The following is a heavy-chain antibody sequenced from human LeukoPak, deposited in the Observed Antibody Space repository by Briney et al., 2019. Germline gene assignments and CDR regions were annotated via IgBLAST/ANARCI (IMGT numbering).Heavy chain of an antibody. CDR3: ARVGGATAVTMYFEY. CDR1: GFTVGSNY. Sequence: GGSLRLSCAASGFTVGSNYMSWVRQAPGKGLEWLSFMTTSGNTIFYAESVKDRFTISRDNAKKSLYLQMNSLRDEDAAVYYCARVGGATAVTMYFEYWGQGTLVTVTS. J-gene: IGHJ4*02. V-gene: IGHV3-48*02. D-gene: IGHD1-26*01. CDR2: MTTSGNTI.